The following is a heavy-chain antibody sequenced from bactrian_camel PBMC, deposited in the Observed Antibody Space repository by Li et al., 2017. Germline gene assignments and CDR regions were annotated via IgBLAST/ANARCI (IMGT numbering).Heavy chain of an antibody. CDR3: AAGAASGVAFQQCPRLSVSEVVT. Sequence: QVQLVESGGGSVQPGGSLRLSCSVSGITDSRFCMGWFRQAPGKEREGVAAIDSGGRTSYADFVQGRFTISKDSADNTLYLQIDSAKPEDTAMYYCAAGAASGVAFQQCPRLSVSEVVTWGQGTQVTVS. CDR2: IDSGGRT. V-gene: IGHV3S26*01. CDR1: GITDSRFC. J-gene: IGHJ6*01. D-gene: IGHD2*01.